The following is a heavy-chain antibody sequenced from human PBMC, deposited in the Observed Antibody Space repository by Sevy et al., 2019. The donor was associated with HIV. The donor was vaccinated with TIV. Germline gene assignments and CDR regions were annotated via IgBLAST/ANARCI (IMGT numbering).Heavy chain of an antibody. Sequence: GGSLRLSCAASGFTFSSYWMSWVRQAPGKGLEWVANIKQDGSEKYYVDSVKGRFTISRDNAKNSRYLQMNSLRAEDTAVYYCARGLMYYYDSSSFDYWGQGTLVTVSS. D-gene: IGHD3-22*01. CDR1: GFTFSSYW. CDR3: ARGLMYYYDSSSFDY. V-gene: IGHV3-7*01. CDR2: IKQDGSEK. J-gene: IGHJ4*02.